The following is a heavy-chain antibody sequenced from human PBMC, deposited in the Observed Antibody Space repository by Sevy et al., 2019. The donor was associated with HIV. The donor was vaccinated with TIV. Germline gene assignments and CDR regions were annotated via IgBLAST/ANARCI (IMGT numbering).Heavy chain of an antibody. Sequence: GGSLRLSCAASGFTFSSYAMHWVRQAPGKGLEWVSAISNSSSDTKYAGSVKGRFTISRDNSKNTLYVQMNSLSAEDTAVYYCAKDRITVIGDAFDLWGQGTMVTVSS. V-gene: IGHV3-23*01. D-gene: IGHD4-17*01. CDR2: ISNSSSDT. CDR3: AKDRITVIGDAFDL. J-gene: IGHJ3*01. CDR1: GFTFSSYA.